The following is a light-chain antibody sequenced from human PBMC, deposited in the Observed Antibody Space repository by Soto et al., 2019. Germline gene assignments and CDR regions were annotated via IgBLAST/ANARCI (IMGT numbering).Light chain of an antibody. V-gene: IGLV1-47*02. CDR2: ANN. Sequence: QSVLTQPPSASGTPGQRVTISCSGSSSNIGNNYVYWYQQFPGTAHKLLIYANNRRPSGVPERFSGSKSGTSASLAISGLRSEDEADYYCAAWDESLSGVFGGGTKLTVL. J-gene: IGLJ2*01. CDR3: AAWDESLSGV. CDR1: SSNIGNNY.